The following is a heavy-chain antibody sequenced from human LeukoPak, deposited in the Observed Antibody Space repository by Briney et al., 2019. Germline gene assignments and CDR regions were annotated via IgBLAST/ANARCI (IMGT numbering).Heavy chain of an antibody. Sequence: GGSLRLSCAASGFTFSSYGMHWGRQAPGKGLEGVAVISYDGSNKYYADSVKGRFTISRDNSKNTLYLQMNSLRAEDTAVYYCAKDAYALRYYYDSSGYYYDALYYWGQGTLVTVSS. J-gene: IGHJ4*02. V-gene: IGHV3-30*18. D-gene: IGHD3-22*01. CDR3: AKDAYALRYYYDSSGYYYDALYY. CDR1: GFTFSSYG. CDR2: ISYDGSNK.